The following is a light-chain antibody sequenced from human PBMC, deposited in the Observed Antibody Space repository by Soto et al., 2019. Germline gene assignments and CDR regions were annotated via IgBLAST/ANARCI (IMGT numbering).Light chain of an antibody. CDR3: QQYNSYWT. Sequence: VHMTHSPSTLSASVPQRVSITFLAIQSIISWLAWYQQKPGKAPKLLIYDASSLESGVPSRFSGSGSGTEFTLTISSLQPDDFATYYCQQYNSYWTFGQGPKVDIK. V-gene: IGKV1-5*01. CDR1: QSIISW. CDR2: DAS. J-gene: IGKJ1*01.